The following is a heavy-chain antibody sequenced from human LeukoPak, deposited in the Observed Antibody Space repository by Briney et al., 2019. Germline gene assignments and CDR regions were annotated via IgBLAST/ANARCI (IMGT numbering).Heavy chain of an antibody. V-gene: IGHV3-21*01. CDR1: GFTFNAYD. D-gene: IGHD5-12*01. CDR3: ARDLAYSGYDLEASDY. Sequence: GGSLRLSCAASGFTFNAYDMTWVRQAPGKGLEWVSSISKSGNYIYYADSVKGRFTISRDNAKNSLYLQMNSLRAEDTAVYYCARDLAYSGYDLEASDYWGQGTLVTVSS. J-gene: IGHJ4*02. CDR2: ISKSGNYI.